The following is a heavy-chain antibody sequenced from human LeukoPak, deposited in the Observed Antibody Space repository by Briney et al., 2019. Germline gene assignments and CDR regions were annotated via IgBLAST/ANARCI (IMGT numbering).Heavy chain of an antibody. Sequence: ASVKVSCKASGYTFTSYVISWVRQAPGQGLEWMGWISAYNGNTNYAQKLQGRVTMTTDTSTSTAYMELRSLRSDDTAVYYCARVGLLRGGGYYSSTDYWGQGTLVTVSS. D-gene: IGHD3-3*01. CDR2: ISAYNGNT. J-gene: IGHJ4*02. CDR3: ARVGLLRGGGYYSSTDY. V-gene: IGHV1-18*01. CDR1: GYTFTSYV.